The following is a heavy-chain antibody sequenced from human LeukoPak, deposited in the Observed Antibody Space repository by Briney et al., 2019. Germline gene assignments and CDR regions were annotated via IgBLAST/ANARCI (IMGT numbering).Heavy chain of an antibody. D-gene: IGHD1-26*01. J-gene: IGHJ4*02. V-gene: IGHV1-69*13. CDR2: IIPIFGTA. CDR1: GGTFSSYA. Sequence: GASVKVSCKASGGTFSSYAISWVRQAPGQGLEWMGGIIPIFGTANYAQKFQGRVMITADESTSTAYMELSSLRSEDTAVCYCAIYSGSYFFSLSRWYYFDYWGQGTLVTVSS. CDR3: AIYSGSYFFSLSRWYYFDY.